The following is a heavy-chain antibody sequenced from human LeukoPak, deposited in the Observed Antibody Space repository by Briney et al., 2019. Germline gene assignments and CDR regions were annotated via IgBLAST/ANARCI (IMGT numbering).Heavy chain of an antibody. J-gene: IGHJ5*02. CDR1: GGSFSGYY. CDR3: ARARIKDGQLRGSYKNTNWFDP. V-gene: IGHV4-34*01. CDR2: INHSGST. Sequence: PSETLSLTCAVYGGSFSGYYWSWIRQPPGKGLEWIGEINHSGSTNYNPSLKSRVTISVDTSKNQFSLKLSSVTAADTAVYYCARARIKDGQLRGSYKNTNWFDPWGQGTLVTVSS. D-gene: IGHD3-16*01.